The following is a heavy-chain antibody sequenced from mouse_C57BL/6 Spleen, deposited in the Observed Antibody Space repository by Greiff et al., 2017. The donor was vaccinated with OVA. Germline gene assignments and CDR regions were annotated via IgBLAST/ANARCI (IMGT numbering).Heavy chain of an antibody. CDR1: GFTFSDYY. Sequence: EVMLVESEGGLVQPGSSMKLSCTASGFTFSDYYMAWVRQVPEKGLEWVANINYDGSSTYYLDSLKSRFIISRDNAKNILYLQMSSLKSEDTATYYCARAVETAIFDYWGQGTTLTVSS. J-gene: IGHJ2*01. CDR2: INYDGSST. CDR3: ARAVETAIFDY. D-gene: IGHD4-1*01. V-gene: IGHV5-16*01.